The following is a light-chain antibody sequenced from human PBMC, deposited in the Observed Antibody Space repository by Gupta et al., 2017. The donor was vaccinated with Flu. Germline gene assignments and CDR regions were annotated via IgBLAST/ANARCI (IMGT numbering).Light chain of an antibody. CDR3: QQYNNWPPSYS. V-gene: IGKV3-15*01. Sequence: EIVMTQSPATLSVSPGERATLSCRASQSVSSNLAWYQQKPGQAPRLLIYGASTRATGIPARFSGSGSGTEFTLTISSRQSEDFAVYYCQQYNNWPPSYSFGQGTKLEIK. CDR1: QSVSSN. CDR2: GAS. J-gene: IGKJ2*03.